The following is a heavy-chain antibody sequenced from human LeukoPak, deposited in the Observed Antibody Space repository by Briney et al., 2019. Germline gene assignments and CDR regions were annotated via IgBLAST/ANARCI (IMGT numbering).Heavy chain of an antibody. J-gene: IGHJ4*02. D-gene: IGHD2-8*01. CDR2: IYHSGST. CDR3: TRHQWWLAPRNFDY. Sequence: PSETLSLTCTVSGGSISSSSYYWGWLRQPPGTGLEWIGSIYHSGSTYYNPSLKSRVTISVDTSKNQFSLKLSSVTAADMAVYYCTRHQWWLAPRNFDYWGQGTLVTVSS. V-gene: IGHV4-39*01. CDR1: GGSISSSSYY.